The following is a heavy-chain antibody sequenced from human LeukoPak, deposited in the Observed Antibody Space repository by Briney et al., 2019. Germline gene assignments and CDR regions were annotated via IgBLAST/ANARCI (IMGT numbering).Heavy chain of an antibody. Sequence: GGSLRLSCAASGFTFSSYTMNWVRQAPGKGLEWVSSISSSSIYLYYADSLKGRLTISRDNAKNSIYLQMNSLRAEDTAVYYCARRYCSGGSCYDWFDSWGQGTLVTVSS. CDR3: ARRYCSGGSCYDWFDS. V-gene: IGHV3-21*01. CDR1: GFTFSSYT. D-gene: IGHD2-15*01. CDR2: ISSSSIYL. J-gene: IGHJ5*01.